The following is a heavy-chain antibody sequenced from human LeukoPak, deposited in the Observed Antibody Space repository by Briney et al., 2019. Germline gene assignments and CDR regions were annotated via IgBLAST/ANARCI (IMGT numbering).Heavy chain of an antibody. J-gene: IGHJ4*02. CDR3: ARSPGGRENDF. D-gene: IGHD2-15*01. V-gene: IGHV1-3*01. CDR2: IKGGDGDT. CDR1: GYTFTSYS. Sequence: GASVKVSCKASGYTFTSYSIHWVRQAPGQRLEWMGWIKGGDGDTRYSQKLQGRISITRDTSASTAHLELSSLRSEDTAVYYCARSPGGRENDFWGQGTLVSVSS.